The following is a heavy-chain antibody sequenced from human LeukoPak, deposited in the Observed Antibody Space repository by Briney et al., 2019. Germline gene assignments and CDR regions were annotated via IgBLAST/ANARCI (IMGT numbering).Heavy chain of an antibody. CDR1: GGSFSGYY. V-gene: IGHV4-34*01. Sequence: PSETLSLTCAVYGGSFSGYYWSWIRQPPGKGLEWIGEINHSGSTNYNPSLKSRVTISVDTSKNQFSLKLSSVTAADTAVYYCARAPGMVRGVVHDWYYYYGMDVWGQGTTVTVSS. CDR3: ARAPGMVRGVVHDWYYYYGMDV. J-gene: IGHJ6*02. D-gene: IGHD3-10*01. CDR2: INHSGST.